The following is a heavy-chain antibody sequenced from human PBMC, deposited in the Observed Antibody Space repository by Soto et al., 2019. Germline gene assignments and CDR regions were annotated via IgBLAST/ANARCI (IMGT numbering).Heavy chain of an antibody. CDR2: ISYDGSNK. Sequence: QVQLVESGGGVVQPGRSLRLSCAASGFTFSSYGMHLVRQAPGKGLEWVAVISYDGSNKYYADSVKGRFTISRDNSKNTLYLQMNSLRAEDTAVYYCAKDAYWGQGTLVTVSS. CDR3: AKDAY. V-gene: IGHV3-30*18. J-gene: IGHJ4*02. CDR1: GFTFSSYG.